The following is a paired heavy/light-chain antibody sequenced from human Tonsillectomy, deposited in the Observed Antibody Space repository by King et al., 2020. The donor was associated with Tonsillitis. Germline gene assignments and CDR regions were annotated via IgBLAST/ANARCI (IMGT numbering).Light chain of an antibody. J-gene: IGKJ1*01. V-gene: IGKV1-12*01. CDR3: QQTNTFPWT. Sequence: DVQMTQSPSSVSASVGDRVTITCRASHDVLGWLGWYQQKPGNAPKLLIFAVSNLQSGVPSRFSGRGSGTDFTLTISSLQPEDFATYYCQQTNTFPWTFGQGTKVEI. CDR2: AVS. CDR1: HDVLGW.
Heavy chain of an antibody. CDR2: VSFDGSNK. CDR3: AKEKASSWLPSSSFLDS. J-gene: IGHJ4*02. V-gene: IGHV3-30*18. Sequence: QVQLVESGGGVVQPGKSLRLSCAASGFTFSSAGMHWVRQAPGKGLEWVAVVSFDGSNKNYADSMKGRFTISRDNSKNTLYLQMSRLTTDDTAVYFCAKEKASSWLPSSSFLDSWGQGTLVTVSS. CDR1: GFTFSSAG. D-gene: IGHD6-6*01.